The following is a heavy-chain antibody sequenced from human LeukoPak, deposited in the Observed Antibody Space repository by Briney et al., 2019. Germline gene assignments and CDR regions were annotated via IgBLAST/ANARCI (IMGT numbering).Heavy chain of an antibody. CDR3: ARDRYDILTGTIGYFGY. J-gene: IGHJ4*02. D-gene: IGHD3-9*01. CDR2: ISAYNGNT. V-gene: IGHV1-18*01. Sequence: ASVKVSCKASGYTFTSYGISWVRQAPGQGLEWMGWISAYNGNTNYAQKLQGRVTMTTDTSTSTAYMELRSLRSDDTAVYYCARDRYDILTGTIGYFGYWGQGTLVTVSS. CDR1: GYTFTSYG.